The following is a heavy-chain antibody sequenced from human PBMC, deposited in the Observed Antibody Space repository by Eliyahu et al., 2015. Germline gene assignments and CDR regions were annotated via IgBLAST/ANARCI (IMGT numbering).Heavy chain of an antibody. CDR1: GGTFSSYA. D-gene: IGHD2-2*01. V-gene: IGHV1-69*01. CDR3: ARGQVPADPHYYYYYYMDV. J-gene: IGHJ6*03. CDR2: IIPIFGTA. Sequence: QVQLVQSGAEVKKPGSSVKVSCKASGGTFSSYAISWVRQAPGQGLEWMGGIIPIFGTANYAQKFQGRVTITADESTSTAYMELSSLRSEDTAVYYCARGQVPADPHYYYYYYMDVWGKGTTVTVSS.